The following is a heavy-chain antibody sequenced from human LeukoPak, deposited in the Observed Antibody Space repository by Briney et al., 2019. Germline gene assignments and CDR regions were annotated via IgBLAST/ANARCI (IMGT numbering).Heavy chain of an antibody. CDR1: GYTFTSYA. D-gene: IGHD3-3*01. CDR3: ARRVMYYDFWSGPSYNWFDP. V-gene: IGHV7-4-1*02. Sequence: ASVKASCKASGYTFTSYAMNWVRQAPGQGLEWMGWINTNTGNPTYAQGFTGRFVFSLDTSVSTAYLQISSLKAEDTAVYYCARRVMYYDFWSGPSYNWFDPWGQGTLVTVSS. CDR2: INTNTGNP. J-gene: IGHJ5*02.